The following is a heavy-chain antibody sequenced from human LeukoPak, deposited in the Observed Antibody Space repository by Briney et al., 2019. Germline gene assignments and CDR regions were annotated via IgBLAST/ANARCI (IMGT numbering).Heavy chain of an antibody. Sequence: PGGSLRLSCAASGFTFSSYAMSWVRQAPGKGLEWVSAISGSGGSTYYADSVKGRFTISRDNSKITLYLQMNSLRAEDTAVYYCAKGSYYDSSGYYPYWGQGTLVTVSS. CDR3: AKGSYYDSSGYYPY. D-gene: IGHD3-22*01. J-gene: IGHJ4*02. CDR1: GFTFSSYA. CDR2: ISGSGGST. V-gene: IGHV3-23*01.